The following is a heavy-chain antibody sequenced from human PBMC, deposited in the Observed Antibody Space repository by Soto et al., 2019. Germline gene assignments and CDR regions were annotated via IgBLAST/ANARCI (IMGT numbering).Heavy chain of an antibody. Sequence: ASVKNSCKASGYTFTSYGISWVRQAPGQGLEWMGWISAYNGNSNYAQKLQGRVTMTTDTSTSTAYMELRSLRSDDTAVYYCARVGVPAAILVGDNWFDPWGQGTLVTVSS. D-gene: IGHD2-2*01. V-gene: IGHV1-18*01. CDR3: ARVGVPAAILVGDNWFDP. CDR2: ISAYNGNS. J-gene: IGHJ5*02. CDR1: GYTFTSYG.